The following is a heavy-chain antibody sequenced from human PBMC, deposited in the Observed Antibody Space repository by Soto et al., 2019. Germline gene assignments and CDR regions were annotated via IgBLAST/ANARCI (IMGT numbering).Heavy chain of an antibody. CDR1: GGSISSGDYY. CDR2: IYYSGST. V-gene: IGHV4-30-4*02. J-gene: IGHJ5*02. D-gene: IGHD3-9*01. Sequence: SETLSLTCTVSGGSISSGDYYWSWIRQPPGKGLEWIGYIYYSGSTYYNPSLKSRVTISVDTSKNQLSLKLSSVTAADTAVYYCARAPGTRGDILTGYYAPNWFDPWGQGTLVTVSS. CDR3: ARAPGTRGDILTGYYAPNWFDP.